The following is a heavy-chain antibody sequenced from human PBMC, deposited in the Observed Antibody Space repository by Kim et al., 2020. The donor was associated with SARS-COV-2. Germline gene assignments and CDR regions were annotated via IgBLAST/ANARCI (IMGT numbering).Heavy chain of an antibody. CDR3: ARGFTTTWFDP. Sequence: SETLSLTCAVYGGSFSGYYWSWIRQPPGKGLEWIGEINHSGSTNYNPSLKSRVTISVDTSKNQFSLKLSSVTAADTAVYYCARGFTTTWFDPWGQGTLVTVSS. J-gene: IGHJ5*02. CDR2: INHSGST. V-gene: IGHV4-34*01. CDR1: GGSFSGYY. D-gene: IGHD4-17*01.